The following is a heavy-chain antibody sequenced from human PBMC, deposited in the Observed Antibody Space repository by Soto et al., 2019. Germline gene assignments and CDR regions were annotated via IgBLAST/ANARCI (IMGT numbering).Heavy chain of an antibody. CDR1: GFTFSTYA. V-gene: IGHV3-23*01. J-gene: IGHJ3*02. D-gene: IGHD3-10*01. CDR2: ISAGGGST. CDR3: AKIIKSWKMFGAFDI. Sequence: GGSLRLSCAASGFTFSTYAMSWVRQAPEKGLEWVSDISAGGGSTHFADSVKGRFTISRDNSKNMLYLQMNSLRAEDTAIYYCAKIIKSWKMFGAFDIWGQGTMVTVSS.